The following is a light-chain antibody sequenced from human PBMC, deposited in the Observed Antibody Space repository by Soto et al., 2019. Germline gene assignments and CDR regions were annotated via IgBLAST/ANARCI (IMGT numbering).Light chain of an antibody. CDR3: SSYTSSSTPYV. V-gene: IGLV2-14*01. Sequence: QPASVSGSPGQSITISCTGTSSDVGGYNYVSWYQQHPGKAPKLMIYEVSNRPSGVSNRFSGSKSGNTASLTISGLQAEDEADYYCSSYTSSSTPYVFGTGTKLTVL. J-gene: IGLJ1*01. CDR2: EVS. CDR1: SSDVGGYNY.